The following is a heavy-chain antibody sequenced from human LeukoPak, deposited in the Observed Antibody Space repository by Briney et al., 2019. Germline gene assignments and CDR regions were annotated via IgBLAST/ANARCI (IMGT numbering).Heavy chain of an antibody. D-gene: IGHD6-19*01. CDR2: IYSGGNT. J-gene: IGHJ4*02. Sequence: GGSLRLSCAASGFTVSTNYMSWVRQAPGKGLEWVSVIYSGGNTYYADSVKGRFTISRDNSKNTLYLQMNSLRAEDTAVYYCARVFGSGAVAAYLDYWGQGTLVTVSS. V-gene: IGHV3-53*01. CDR1: GFTVSTNY. CDR3: ARVFGSGAVAAYLDY.